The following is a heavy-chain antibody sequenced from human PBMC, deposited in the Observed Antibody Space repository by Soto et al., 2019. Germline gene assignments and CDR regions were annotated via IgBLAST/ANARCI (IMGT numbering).Heavy chain of an antibody. CDR2: IFSNDEK. Sequence: QVTLKESGPVLVKPTETLTLTCTVSGFSLSNARMGVSWIRQPPGKALEWLAHIFSNDEKSYSTSLKSRLTISKDTSKSQVVLTMTNMDPVDTATYYCARRPIAVAGTRGGWFDPWGQGTLVTVSS. D-gene: IGHD6-19*01. J-gene: IGHJ5*02. V-gene: IGHV2-26*01. CDR1: GFSLSNARMG. CDR3: ARRPIAVAGTRGGWFDP.